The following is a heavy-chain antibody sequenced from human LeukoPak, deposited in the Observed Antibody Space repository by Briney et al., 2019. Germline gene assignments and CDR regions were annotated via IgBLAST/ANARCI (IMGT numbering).Heavy chain of an antibody. CDR1: GFTVSSNY. CDR2: VNTDGSTP. Sequence: GGSLRLSCAASGFTVSSNYMSWVRQAPGKGLQWVSRVNTDGSTPTYADSVKGRFTISRDNAKNTLYLQMNSLRAEDTAVYYCARDRGSYSDYWGQGTLVTVSS. J-gene: IGHJ4*02. D-gene: IGHD3-16*01. CDR3: ARDRGSYSDY. V-gene: IGHV3-74*01.